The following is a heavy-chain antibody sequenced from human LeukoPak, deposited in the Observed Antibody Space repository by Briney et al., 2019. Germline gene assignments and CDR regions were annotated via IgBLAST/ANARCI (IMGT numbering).Heavy chain of an antibody. D-gene: IGHD3-10*01. CDR3: AREGSGFGPNKGANYYGMDV. CDR1: GGTFSSYA. Sequence: SVKVSCKASGGTFSSYAISWVRQAPGQGLEWMGRIIPILGIANYAQKFQGRVTITADKSTSTAYMELSSLRSEDTAVYYCAREGSGFGPNKGANYYGMDVWGQETTVTVSS. CDR2: IIPILGIA. J-gene: IGHJ6*02. V-gene: IGHV1-69*04.